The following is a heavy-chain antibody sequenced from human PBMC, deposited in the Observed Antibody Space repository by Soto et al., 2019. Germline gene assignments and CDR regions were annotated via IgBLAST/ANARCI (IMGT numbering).Heavy chain of an antibody. D-gene: IGHD2-2*01. CDR3: AKWTDTVVEAALAGGAFDI. Sequence: EVQLLESGGNLVQPGGSLRLSCAASGFSFSTYALTWVRQVPGKGLEWVSGISASGATTYYADSVKGRFTISRDNSKNTVFLHMTSLRAEDTALYYCAKWTDTVVEAALAGGAFDIWGKGTTVTVSS. V-gene: IGHV3-23*01. CDR2: ISASGATT. J-gene: IGHJ3*02. CDR1: GFSFSTYA.